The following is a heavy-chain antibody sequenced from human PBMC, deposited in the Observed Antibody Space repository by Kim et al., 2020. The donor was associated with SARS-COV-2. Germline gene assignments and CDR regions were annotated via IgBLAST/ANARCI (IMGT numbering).Heavy chain of an antibody. J-gene: IGHJ4*02. V-gene: IGHV3-15*01. Sequence: KGSFTISRDDSKNTLYLQMNSLKTEDKAVYYCTTERPEIQPWSEYYFDYWGQGTLVTVSS. CDR3: TTERPEIQPWSEYYFDY. D-gene: IGHD5-18*01.